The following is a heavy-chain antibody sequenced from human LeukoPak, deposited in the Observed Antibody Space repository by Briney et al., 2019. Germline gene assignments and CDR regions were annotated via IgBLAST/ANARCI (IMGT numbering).Heavy chain of an antibody. CDR3: AKDLATVTTHYYYGMDV. Sequence: SGGSLRLSCAASGFTFSNYAMTWVRQPPGKGLEWVSGIRGSGGSTYYADSVKGRFTISRDNSKNTLYLQMNSLRAEDTAVYYCAKDLATVTTHYYYGMDVWGQGTTVTVSS. V-gene: IGHV3-23*01. CDR1: GFTFSNYA. J-gene: IGHJ6*02. D-gene: IGHD4-17*01. CDR2: IRGSGGST.